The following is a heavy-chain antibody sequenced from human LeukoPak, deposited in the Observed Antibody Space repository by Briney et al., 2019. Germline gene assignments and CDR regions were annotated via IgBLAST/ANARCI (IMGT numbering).Heavy chain of an antibody. Sequence: PSETLSLTCTVSDGSMSPYYWSWIRQSPGKGLEWIAYIFHNGNTKYNPSLWSRVTISIDTSRNQVFLNLNSVTVADTAVYYCAKDPSGSFVDYFDYWGQGTLVTVSS. V-gene: IGHV4-59*01. CDR2: IFHNGNT. CDR3: AKDPSGSFVDYFDY. CDR1: DGSMSPYY. D-gene: IGHD1-26*01. J-gene: IGHJ4*02.